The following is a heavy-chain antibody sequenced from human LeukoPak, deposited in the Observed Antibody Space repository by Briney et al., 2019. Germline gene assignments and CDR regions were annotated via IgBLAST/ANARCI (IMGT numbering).Heavy chain of an antibody. D-gene: IGHD3-9*01. V-gene: IGHV4-39*01. CDR2: IYYSGST. J-gene: IGHJ4*02. CDR3: ARHVKLYDILTGYYCSYFDY. CDR1: GYSISSSSYY. Sequence: SETLSLTCIVSGYSISSSSYYWGWIRQPPGKGLEWIGSIYYSGSTYYNPSLKSRVTISVDTSKNQFSLKLSSVTAADTAVYYCARHVKLYDILTGYYCSYFDYWGQGTLVTVSS.